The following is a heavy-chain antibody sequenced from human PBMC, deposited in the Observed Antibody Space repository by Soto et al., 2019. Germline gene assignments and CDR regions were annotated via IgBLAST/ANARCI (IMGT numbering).Heavy chain of an antibody. J-gene: IGHJ4*02. Sequence: QITLKESGPTLVKPTQTLTLTCTFSGFSLSTSGVGVGWIRQPPGKALEWLALIYWDDDKRYSPSLKSRLTITKDTPKHQEVLTIPNMHPLDTATYYWSHTRDIYAAYLSDLAETSYLEYSGWLFDYWGQGTLVTVSS. CDR3: SHTRDIYAAYLSDLAETSYLEYSGWLFDY. D-gene: IGHD6-6*01. CDR2: IYWDDDK. CDR1: GFSLSTSGVG. V-gene: IGHV2-5*02.